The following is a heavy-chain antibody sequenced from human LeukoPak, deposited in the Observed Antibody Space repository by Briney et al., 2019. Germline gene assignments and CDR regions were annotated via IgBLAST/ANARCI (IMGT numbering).Heavy chain of an antibody. CDR1: GYMFTDYH. J-gene: IGHJ4*02. CDR3: ARGGHGHTQNDY. CDR2: INPNTGGT. V-gene: IGHV1-2*02. D-gene: IGHD5-24*01. Sequence: ASVKVSCKASGYMFTDYHIHWVRQAPGQGLEWMGWINPNTGGTNYAQNFQGRVTMARDTSITTSYMELSSLLSDDTALYYCARGGHGHTQNDYWGQGTLVTVSS.